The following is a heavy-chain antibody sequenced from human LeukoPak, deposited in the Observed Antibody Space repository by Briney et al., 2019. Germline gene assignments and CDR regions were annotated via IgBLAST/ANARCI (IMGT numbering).Heavy chain of an antibody. D-gene: IGHD4-17*01. Sequence: SETLSLTCTVSGGSISSYYWSWIRQPPGKGLEWIGYIYYSGSTNYNPSLKSRVTISVDTSKNQFSLKLSSVTAADTAVYYCARAEVYGDYEYYLDYWGQGTLVTVSS. CDR2: IYYSGST. J-gene: IGHJ4*02. CDR1: GGSISSYY. CDR3: ARAEVYGDYEYYLDY. V-gene: IGHV4-59*01.